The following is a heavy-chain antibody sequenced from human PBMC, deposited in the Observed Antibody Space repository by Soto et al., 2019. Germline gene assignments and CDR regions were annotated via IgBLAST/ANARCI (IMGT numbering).Heavy chain of an antibody. CDR1: GGSISTGGYY. CDR3: ARSVFP. CDR2: FYYSGST. Sequence: QVQLQESGPGLVKPSQTLSLTCTVSGGSISTGGYYWNWIRQHPGKGLAWIGYFYYSGSTYYNPSRKSRVTISVNTSKNQFSLKLSSVTAADTAVYYCARSVFPWGQGTLVTVSS. V-gene: IGHV4-31*03. J-gene: IGHJ5*02.